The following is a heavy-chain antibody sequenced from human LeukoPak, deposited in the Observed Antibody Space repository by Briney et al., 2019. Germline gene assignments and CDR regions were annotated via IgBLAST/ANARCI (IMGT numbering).Heavy chain of an antibody. CDR1: GGSFSGYY. D-gene: IGHD2-2*01. V-gene: IGHV4-34*01. Sequence: SETLSLTCAVYGGSFSGYYWSWIRQPPGEGLEWIGEINHSGSTNYNPSLKSRVTISVDTSKNQFSLKLSSVTAADTAMYYCARGPSYCSSTSCYGAYYYYGMDVWGQGTTVTVSS. CDR3: ARGPSYCSSTSCYGAYYYYGMDV. CDR2: INHSGST. J-gene: IGHJ6*02.